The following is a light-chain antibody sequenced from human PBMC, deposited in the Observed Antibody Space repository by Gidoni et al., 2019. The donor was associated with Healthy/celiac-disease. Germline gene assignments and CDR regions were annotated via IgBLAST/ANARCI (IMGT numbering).Light chain of an antibody. J-gene: IGKJ4*01. CDR3: QHGT. CDR2: KAS. V-gene: IGKV1-5*03. CDR1: QSISSW. Sequence: DIQMTQSPSTLSASVGDRVTITCRASQSISSWLAWYQQKPGKAPKLLIYKASSLESGAPSRFSGSGSGTEFTLTISSLQPDDFATYYCQHGTFGGGTKVEIK.